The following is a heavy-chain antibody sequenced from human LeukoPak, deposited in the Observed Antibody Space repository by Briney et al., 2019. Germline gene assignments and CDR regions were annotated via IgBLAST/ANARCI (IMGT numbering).Heavy chain of an antibody. J-gene: IGHJ5*02. Sequence: SETLSLTCGVSGDSISSRLYYWDWIRQPPGKGLEWIASIYYSGSTYYNPSLKSRVTISIDTAKNQFSLRLNSVAAADTAVYYCARHFLSPDYYYPWGQGTQVTVSS. CDR3: ARHFLSPDYYYP. V-gene: IGHV4-39*01. D-gene: IGHD2-21*02. CDR2: IYYSGST. CDR1: GDSISSRLYY.